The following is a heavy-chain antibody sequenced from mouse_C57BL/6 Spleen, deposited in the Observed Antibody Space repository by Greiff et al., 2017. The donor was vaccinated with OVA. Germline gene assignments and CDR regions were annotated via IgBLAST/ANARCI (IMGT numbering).Heavy chain of an antibody. CDR1: GYTFTSYD. D-gene: IGHD1-1*01. CDR3: ARSPITTVVATKDYFDY. V-gene: IGHV1-85*01. Sequence: QVHVKQSGPELVKPGASVKLSCKASGYTFTSYDINWVKQRPGQGLEWIGWIYPRDGSTKYNEKFKGKATLTVDTSSSTAYMELHSLTSEDSAVYFCARSPITTVVATKDYFDYWGQGTTLTVSS. CDR2: IYPRDGST. J-gene: IGHJ2*01.